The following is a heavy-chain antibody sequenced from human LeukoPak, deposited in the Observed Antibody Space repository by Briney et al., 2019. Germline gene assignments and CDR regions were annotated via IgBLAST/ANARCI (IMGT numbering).Heavy chain of an antibody. Sequence: GRSLRLSCAASGFTFSSYGMHWVRQAPGKGLEWVAVISYDGSNKYYADSVKGRFTISRDNSKNTLYLQMNSLRAEDTAVYYCARGYDYVWGSPADYWGQGTLVTVSS. CDR3: ARGYDYVWGSPADY. D-gene: IGHD3-16*01. J-gene: IGHJ4*02. CDR1: GFTFSSYG. CDR2: ISYDGSNK. V-gene: IGHV3-30*03.